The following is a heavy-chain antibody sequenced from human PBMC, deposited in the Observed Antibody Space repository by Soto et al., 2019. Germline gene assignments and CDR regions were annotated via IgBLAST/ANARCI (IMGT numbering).Heavy chain of an antibody. CDR3: ARDLHDTSGFYYAFDY. Sequence: GGSLRLSCAGSGFIFTDYYMSWIRQAPGKGLEWVSSISSHSGTTIYYADSVKGRFTISRDNAKNSLYLQMHSLTGEDTAIYYCARDLHDTSGFYYAFDYWGHGTLVTVSS. D-gene: IGHD3-22*01. V-gene: IGHV3-11*01. CDR1: GFIFTDYY. J-gene: IGHJ4*01. CDR2: ISSHSGTTI.